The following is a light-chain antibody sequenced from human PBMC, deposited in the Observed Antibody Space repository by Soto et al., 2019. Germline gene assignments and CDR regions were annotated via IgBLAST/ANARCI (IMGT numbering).Light chain of an antibody. CDR2: DTS. J-gene: IGKJ5*01. CDR3: QQYNTWRSIT. CDR1: QSVSNK. V-gene: IGKV3-15*01. Sequence: EIVMTHSPATLSVSPWERATLSCRASQSVSNKLAWYQHKPGQAPRVLIYDTSTRAAGIPARFSGSGSGTDFTLTISSLQSEDFAVYYCQQYNTWRSITFGHGTRLEIK.